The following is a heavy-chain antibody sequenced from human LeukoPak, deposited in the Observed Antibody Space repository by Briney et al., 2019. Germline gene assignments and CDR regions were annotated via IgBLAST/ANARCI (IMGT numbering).Heavy chain of an antibody. Sequence: SETLSLTCTVSGGSISSSSYYWGWIRQPPGKGLEWIGSIYYSGSTYYNPSLKSRVTISVDTSKNQFSLKLSSVTAADTAVYYCARLPRPTNEYWFDPWGQGTLVTVSS. CDR1: GGSISSSSYY. CDR2: IYYSGST. J-gene: IGHJ5*02. CDR3: ARLPRPTNEYWFDP. D-gene: IGHD1-1*01. V-gene: IGHV4-39*01.